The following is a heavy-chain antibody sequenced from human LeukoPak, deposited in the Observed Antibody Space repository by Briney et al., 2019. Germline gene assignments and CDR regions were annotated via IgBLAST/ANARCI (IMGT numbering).Heavy chain of an antibody. Sequence: PGGSLRLSCAASGFTFSSYEMNWVRQAPGKGLEWVSYISSSGSTIYYADSVKGRFTISRDNAKNSLYLQMNSLRAEDTAVYYCARASESDDAFDIWGQGTMVTVSS. V-gene: IGHV3-48*03. CDR3: ARASESDDAFDI. CDR1: GFTFSSYE. J-gene: IGHJ3*02. CDR2: ISSSGSTI.